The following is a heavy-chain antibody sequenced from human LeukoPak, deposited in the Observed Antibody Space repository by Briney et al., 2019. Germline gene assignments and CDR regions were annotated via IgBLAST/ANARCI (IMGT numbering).Heavy chain of an antibody. V-gene: IGHV4-34*01. Sequence: SETLSLTCAVYGGSFSGYYWSWIRQPPGKGLEWIGEINHSGSTNYNPSLKSRVTISVDTSKNQFSLKLSSATAADTAVYYCARNFGVVIDFDYWGQGTLVTVSS. CDR2: INHSGST. CDR1: GGSFSGYY. D-gene: IGHD3-3*01. CDR3: ARNFGVVIDFDY. J-gene: IGHJ4*02.